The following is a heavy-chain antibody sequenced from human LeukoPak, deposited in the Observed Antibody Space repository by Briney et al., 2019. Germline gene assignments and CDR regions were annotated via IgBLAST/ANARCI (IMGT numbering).Heavy chain of an antibody. V-gene: IGHV1-69*13. CDR3: ARDGRSGVPFDY. CDR1: GGTFSSYA. Sequence: SVKVSCKASGGTFSSYAISWVRQAPGQGLEWMGGIIPIFGTANYAQKFQGRVTITADESTSTAYMELSSLRSEDTAVYYCARDGRSGVPFDYWGQGTLITVSS. J-gene: IGHJ4*02. CDR2: IIPIFGTA. D-gene: IGHD7-27*01.